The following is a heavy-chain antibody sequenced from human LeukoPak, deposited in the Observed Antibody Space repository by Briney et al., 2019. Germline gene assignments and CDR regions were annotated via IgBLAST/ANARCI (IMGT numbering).Heavy chain of an antibody. CDR2: ISSSSSYK. J-gene: IGHJ6*03. CDR3: ARDHRGYGDYYYYYYMDV. V-gene: IGHV3-21*06. D-gene: IGHD4-17*01. Sequence: GGSLRLSCAASGFTFSSYSMNWVRQAPGKGLEWVSSISSSSSYKYYADSVKGRFTISRDNAKNSLYLQMNSLRAEDTAVYYCARDHRGYGDYYYYYYMDVWGKGTTVTISS. CDR1: GFTFSSYS.